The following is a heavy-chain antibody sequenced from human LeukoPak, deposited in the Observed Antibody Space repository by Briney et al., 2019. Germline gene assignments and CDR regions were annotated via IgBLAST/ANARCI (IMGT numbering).Heavy chain of an antibody. V-gene: IGHV3-11*01. CDR3: VRHSGRAGGQ. D-gene: IGHD3-10*01. CDR1: GFRFGDHY. J-gene: IGHJ4*02. CDR2: ISANGGGI. Sequence: GGSLRLSCATSGFRFGDHYMSWVRQAPGKEPEWISYISANGGGIAYANSVRGRFTISRDNAKNSLFLQMRSLRVEDTAVYHCVRHSGRAGGQWGQGTLVAVSS.